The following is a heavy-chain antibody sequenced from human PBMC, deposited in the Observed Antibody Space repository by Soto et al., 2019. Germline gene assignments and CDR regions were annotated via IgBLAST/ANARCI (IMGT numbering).Heavy chain of an antibody. Sequence: PGGSLRLSCAASGFTFSSYSMNWVRQAPGKGLEWVSYISSSSSTIYYADSVKGRFTISRDNAKNSLYLQMNSLRDEDTAVYYCAREARYFDWLLWAHGSSKHDFFDYWGQGTLVTASS. V-gene: IGHV3-48*02. CDR1: GFTFSSYS. D-gene: IGHD3-9*01. CDR2: ISSSSSTI. CDR3: AREARYFDWLLWAHGSSKHDFFDY. J-gene: IGHJ4*02.